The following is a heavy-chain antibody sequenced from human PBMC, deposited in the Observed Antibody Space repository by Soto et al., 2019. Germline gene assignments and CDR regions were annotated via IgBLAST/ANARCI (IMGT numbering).Heavy chain of an antibody. Sequence: QVQLQESGPGLVKPSETLSLTCTVSGGSISSYYWSWIRQPPGKGLEWIGYIYYSGSTNYNPSLKSRVTISVDTSKNQFSLKLSSVTAADTAVYYCARLSSAYWGQGTLVTVSS. CDR2: IYYSGST. CDR3: ARLSSAY. J-gene: IGHJ4*02. CDR1: GGSISSYY. V-gene: IGHV4-59*08.